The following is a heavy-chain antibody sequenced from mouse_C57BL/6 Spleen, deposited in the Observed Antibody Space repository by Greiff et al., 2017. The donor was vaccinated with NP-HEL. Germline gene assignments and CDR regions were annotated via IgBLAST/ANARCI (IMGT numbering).Heavy chain of an antibody. V-gene: IGHV14-2*01. D-gene: IGHD3-2*02. J-gene: IGHJ3*01. CDR1: GFNIKDYY. CDR3: ARKGVSSSGPAWFAY. CDR2: IDPEDGET. Sequence: EVQLQQSGAELVKPGASVKLSCTASGFNIKDYYMHWVKQRTEQGLEWIGRIDPEDGETKYGPKFQGKATITADTSSNTAYLQLSSLTSEDTAVYYCARKGVSSSGPAWFAYWGQGTLVTVSA.